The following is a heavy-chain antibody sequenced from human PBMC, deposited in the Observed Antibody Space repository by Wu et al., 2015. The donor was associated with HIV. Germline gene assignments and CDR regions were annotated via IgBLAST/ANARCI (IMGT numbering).Heavy chain of an antibody. CDR1: GYTFTSYG. V-gene: IGHV1-18*01. Sequence: QVQLVQSGAEVKKPGASVKVSCKASGYTFTSYGISWVRQAPGQGLEWMGWISAYNGNTNYAQKLQGRVTVTTDTSTSTAYMELRSLRSDDTAVYYCARDPNRWFGDKGGTTFDYWGQGTLVTVSS. CDR3: ARDPNRWFGDKGGTTFDY. CDR2: ISAYNGNT. J-gene: IGHJ4*02. D-gene: IGHD3-10*01.